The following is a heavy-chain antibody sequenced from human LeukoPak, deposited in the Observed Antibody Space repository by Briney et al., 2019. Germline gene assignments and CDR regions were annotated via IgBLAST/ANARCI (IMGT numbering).Heavy chain of an antibody. V-gene: IGHV3-48*02. CDR3: ARALRAVDAFDI. Sequence: GGSLRLSCAASGFTFSSYSINWVRQAPGKGLEWVSYITSGSSTLDYADSVKGRFTISRDNAKNSLYLQMKSLRDEDTAVYYCARALRAVDAFDIWGQGTMVTVSS. D-gene: IGHD6-19*01. CDR2: ITSGSSTL. CDR1: GFTFSSYS. J-gene: IGHJ3*02.